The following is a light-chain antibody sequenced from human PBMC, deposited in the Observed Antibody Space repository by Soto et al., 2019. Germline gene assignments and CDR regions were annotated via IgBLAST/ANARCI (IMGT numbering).Light chain of an antibody. CDR2: GAS. V-gene: IGKV3-15*01. CDR3: QQYDSWLVWT. Sequence: IVLTQSPATLSVSPGDTATLSCRANQSVSSNLAWYQQKPGQAPRLLIYGASTRATAILARFSGSGSGTEFTLNITSLQSEDIAVYYCQQYDSWLVWTFGQGTKVEI. CDR1: QSVSSN. J-gene: IGKJ1*01.